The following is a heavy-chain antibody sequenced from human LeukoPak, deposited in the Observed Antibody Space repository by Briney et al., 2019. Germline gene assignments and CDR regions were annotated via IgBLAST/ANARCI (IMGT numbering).Heavy chain of an antibody. CDR1: GFTFSSYG. V-gene: IGHV3-30*18. Sequence: GGSLRLSCAASGFTFSSYGMHWVRQAPGKGLEWVAVISYDGGNKYYADSVKGRFTISRDNSKNTLYLQMNSLRAEDTAVYYCAKDGPLYGMDVWGQGTTVTVSS. CDR2: ISYDGGNK. J-gene: IGHJ6*02. CDR3: AKDGPLYGMDV.